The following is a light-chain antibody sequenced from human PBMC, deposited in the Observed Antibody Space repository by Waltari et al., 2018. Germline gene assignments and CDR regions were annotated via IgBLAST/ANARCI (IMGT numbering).Light chain of an antibody. J-gene: IGLJ2*01. CDR2: MNY. V-gene: IGLV1-47*01. CDR3: ATWDDSLSGVV. Sequence: QSVLTQPPSASGTPGQRVTISCSGSSSNIGGNYVYWYQQLPGTAPKLLIYMNYRRPLVVLDRFSGSKSGPSASLAIGGLRSEDEADYFCATWDDSLSGVVFGGGTMVTVL. CDR1: SSNIGGNY.